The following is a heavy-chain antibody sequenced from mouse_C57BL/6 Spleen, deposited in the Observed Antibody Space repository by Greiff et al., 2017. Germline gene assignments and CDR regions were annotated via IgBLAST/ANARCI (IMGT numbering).Heavy chain of an antibody. Sequence: DVKLQESGPGMVKPSQSLSLTCTVTGYSITSGYDWHWLRHFPGNKLEWMGYISYSGSTNYNPSLKSRISITHDTSKNHVFLKLNSVTTEDTATYYCARGGLRRRYFDVWGTGTTVTVSS. V-gene: IGHV3-1*01. CDR2: ISYSGST. CDR3: ARGGLRRRYFDV. D-gene: IGHD2-4*01. CDR1: GYSITSGYD. J-gene: IGHJ1*03.